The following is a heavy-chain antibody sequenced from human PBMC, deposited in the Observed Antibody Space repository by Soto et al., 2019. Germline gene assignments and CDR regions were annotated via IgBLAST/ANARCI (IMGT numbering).Heavy chain of an antibody. D-gene: IGHD3-3*01. J-gene: IGHJ6*02. V-gene: IGHV1-69*13. CDR3: ASITIFGVVIKDYYYGMDV. CDR1: VGTFSSYA. CDR2: IIPIFGTA. Sequence: ASVKVCCKASVGTFSSYAISWVRQAPGQGLEWMGGIIPIFGTANYAQKFQGRVTITADESTSTAYMELSSLRSEDTAVYYCASITIFGVVIKDYYYGMDVWGQGTTVTVSS.